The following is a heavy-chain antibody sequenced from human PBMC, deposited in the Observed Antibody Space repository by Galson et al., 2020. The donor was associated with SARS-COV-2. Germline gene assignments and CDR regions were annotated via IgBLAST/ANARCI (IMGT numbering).Heavy chain of an antibody. V-gene: IGHV4-38-2*01. CDR1: GYSISSGYF. CDR3: ARRRSSPYDSLDDT. J-gene: IGHJ5*02. CDR2: IFHTGST. Sequence: SETLSLTCDVSGYSISSGYFWGWLRQSPGKGLEWIGNIFHTGSTNYNPSLKNRVTIEVDTSKNQFSLKLTSVTAADSAVYYCARRRSSPYDSLDDTWGQGTLVTVSS. D-gene: IGHD5-12*01.